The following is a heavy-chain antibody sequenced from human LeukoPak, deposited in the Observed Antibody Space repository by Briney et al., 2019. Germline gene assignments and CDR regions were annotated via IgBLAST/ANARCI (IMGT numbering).Heavy chain of an antibody. J-gene: IGHJ4*02. Sequence: PGGSLRLSCAASGFTFDDYAMHWVRQAPGKGLEWVSVISWNSGSIGSADSVKGRFTISRDNAKNSLYLQMNSLRAEDTALYYCAKARGYYYDSSGYYGYWGQGTLVTVSS. V-gene: IGHV3-9*01. D-gene: IGHD3-22*01. CDR1: GFTFDDYA. CDR2: ISWNSGSI. CDR3: AKARGYYYDSSGYYGY.